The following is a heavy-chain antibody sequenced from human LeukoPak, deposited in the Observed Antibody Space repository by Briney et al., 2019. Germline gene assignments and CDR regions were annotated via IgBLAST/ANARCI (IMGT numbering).Heavy chain of an antibody. Sequence: SETLSLTCTVSGGSINSYYWSWVRQPAGKGLEWIGRIYASGITRYNPSLMSRVTMSLDTSTNQLSLRLTSMTAADTAVYYCAREDDYSNFNDAFDIWGQGTMVTVSS. CDR2: IYASGIT. D-gene: IGHD4-11*01. CDR3: AREDDYSNFNDAFDI. CDR1: GGSINSYY. V-gene: IGHV4-4*07. J-gene: IGHJ3*02.